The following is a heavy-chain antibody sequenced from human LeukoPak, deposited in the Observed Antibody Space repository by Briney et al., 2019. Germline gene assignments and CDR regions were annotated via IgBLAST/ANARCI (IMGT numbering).Heavy chain of an antibody. CDR3: ARGPSSNWSGLDF. CDR2: ISASGSAT. Sequence: GGSLRLSCAASGLIFSNYGMNWVRQAPGKGLEWVAAISASGSATSYADSVRGRFTISRDNSKSTTYLQMNSLRAEDTAVYYCARGPSSNWSGLDFWGQGTLLTVSS. V-gene: IGHV3-23*01. D-gene: IGHD6-13*01. CDR1: GLIFSNYG. J-gene: IGHJ4*02.